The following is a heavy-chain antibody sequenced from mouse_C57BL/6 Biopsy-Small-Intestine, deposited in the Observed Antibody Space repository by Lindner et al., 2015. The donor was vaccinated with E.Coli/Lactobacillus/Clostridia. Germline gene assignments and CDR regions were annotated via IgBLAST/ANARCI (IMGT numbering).Heavy chain of an antibody. V-gene: IGHV14-2*01. CDR1: GFNIKDYY. CDR2: IDPEDGET. J-gene: IGHJ3*01. CDR3: APLFAY. Sequence: VQLQESGAELVKPGASVKLSCTASGFNIKDYYIHWVKQRTEQGLEWIGRIDPEDGETEYAPRFQGKATIVVDTSSNTAFLQLSGLTSEDTAVYYCAPLFAYWGQGTLVTVSA. D-gene: IGHD6-1*01.